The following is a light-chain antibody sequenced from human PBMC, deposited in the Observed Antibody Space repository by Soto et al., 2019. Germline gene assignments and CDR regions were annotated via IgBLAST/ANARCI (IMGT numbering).Light chain of an antibody. V-gene: IGLV2-14*03. CDR1: SSDVGRYNY. J-gene: IGLJ1*01. CDR2: DVS. CDR3: SSFTSSSTFV. Sequence: SVLAQPASLSGSRGQSMTISCTGTSSDVGRYNYVSRFQQHPGKVPKLIIYDVSNWPSGVSDRFSGSKSGNTASLTISGLHPEDEADYYCSSFTSSSTFVFGTGTKATVL.